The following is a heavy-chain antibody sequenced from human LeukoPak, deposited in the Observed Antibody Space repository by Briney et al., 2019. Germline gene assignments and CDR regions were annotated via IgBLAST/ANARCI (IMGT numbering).Heavy chain of an antibody. CDR3: ATTYYYGSGSYYPPDH. Sequence: HAGGSLRLSCAASGFTLSRYWMHWVRQVPGKGLVWVSRIEPDGSHITYADSLKGRFTISRDNSKNTLYLQMNSLRAEDTAVYYCATTYYYGSGSYYPPDHWGQGTLVTVSS. CDR1: GFTLSRYW. V-gene: IGHV3-74*01. CDR2: IEPDGSHI. D-gene: IGHD3-10*01. J-gene: IGHJ4*02.